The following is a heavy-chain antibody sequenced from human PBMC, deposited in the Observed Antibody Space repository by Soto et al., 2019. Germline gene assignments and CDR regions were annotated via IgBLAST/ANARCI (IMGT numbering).Heavy chain of an antibody. CDR3: ARDSGAEVVAPPEVRYMDV. J-gene: IGHJ6*03. Sequence: QVHLVQSGAEVKRPGASVKISCKASGYTFTNYGFSWVRQAPGQGLEWLGWISSFNGNTYYAQKMQGRVTVTTDTSTTTVYLELRSLTPDDTAVYFCARDSGAEVVAPPEVRYMDVWGKGTTVTVSS. CDR2: ISSFNGNT. V-gene: IGHV1-18*01. CDR1: GYTFTNYG. D-gene: IGHD1-26*01.